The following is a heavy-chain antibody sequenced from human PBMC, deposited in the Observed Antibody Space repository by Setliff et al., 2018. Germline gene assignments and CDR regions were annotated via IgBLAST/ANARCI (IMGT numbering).Heavy chain of an antibody. CDR1: GYSLKDSS. CDR2: LNPRDGGS. D-gene: IGHD6-13*01. V-gene: IGHV1-2*06. Sequence: ASVKVSCKVSGYSLKDSSMHWVRQAPGQGLEWMGRLNPRDGGSHLPQRLKGRVTLTRDTSLTTAYMELRSLTSDDTAVYYCATQTAAYYFDYWGQGALVTVSS. CDR3: ATQTAAYYFDY. J-gene: IGHJ4*02.